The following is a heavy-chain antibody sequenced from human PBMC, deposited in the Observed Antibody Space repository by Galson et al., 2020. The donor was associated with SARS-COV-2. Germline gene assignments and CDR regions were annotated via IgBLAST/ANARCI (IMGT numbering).Heavy chain of an antibody. CDR3: ARYFYYYMDV. Sequence: ASVKVSCKASGYAFIGNFMHWVRQAPGQGLEWMGWINTNSGGSTHAQKFQGRVTMTRDTSISTAYMELSGLRSDDTAVYYCARYFYYYMDVWGNGTTVTSSS. V-gene: IGHV1-2*02. J-gene: IGHJ6*03. CDR1: GYAFIGNF. CDR2: INTNSGGS. D-gene: IGHD3-9*01.